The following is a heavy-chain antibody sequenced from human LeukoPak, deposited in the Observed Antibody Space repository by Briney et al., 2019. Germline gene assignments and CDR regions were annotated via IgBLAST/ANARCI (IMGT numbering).Heavy chain of an antibody. CDR2: ISYSGST. V-gene: IGHV4-59*08. Sequence: SETLSLTCTVSGGSISSYYWSWIRQPPGKGLEWIGYISYSGSTYYNPSLKSRVTISVDTSKSQFSLRLSSVTAADTAVYYCARLGDSTSRLYYFDYWGQGTLVTVSS. CDR3: ARLGDSTSRLYYFDY. D-gene: IGHD6-6*01. CDR1: GGSISSYY. J-gene: IGHJ4*02.